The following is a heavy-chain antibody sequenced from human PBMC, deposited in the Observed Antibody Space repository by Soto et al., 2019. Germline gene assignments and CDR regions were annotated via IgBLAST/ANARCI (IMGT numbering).Heavy chain of an antibody. Sequence: GRSLRLSCAASGFTFSSYAMSWVRQAPGKGLEWVSAISGSGGSTYYADSVKGRFTISRDNSKNTLYLQMNSLRAEDTAVYYCAKDHCSSTSCYTARGYYYYGMDVWGQGTTVTVSS. CDR2: ISGSGGST. CDR3: AKDHCSSTSCYTARGYYYYGMDV. J-gene: IGHJ6*02. V-gene: IGHV3-23*01. CDR1: GFTFSSYA. D-gene: IGHD2-2*02.